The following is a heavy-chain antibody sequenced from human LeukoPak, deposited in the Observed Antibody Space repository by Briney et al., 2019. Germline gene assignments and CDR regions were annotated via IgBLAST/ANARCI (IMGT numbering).Heavy chain of an antibody. J-gene: IGHJ4*02. Sequence: SETLSLTCAVSGYSISSGYYWGWIRQPPGKGLEWIGSMYHRGSTYYNPSLKSRVTISLDTSKNQFSLKLSSVTAADTAVYFCARSREYYYAQTLDYWGQGTLVTVSS. CDR1: GYSISSGYY. CDR2: MYHRGST. CDR3: ARSREYYYAQTLDY. D-gene: IGHD3-10*01. V-gene: IGHV4-38-2*01.